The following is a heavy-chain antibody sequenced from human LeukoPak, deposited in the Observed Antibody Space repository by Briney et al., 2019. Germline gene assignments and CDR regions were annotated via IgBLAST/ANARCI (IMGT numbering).Heavy chain of an antibody. D-gene: IGHD5-24*01. CDR2: IRCDGSDK. Sequence: GGSLRLSRAASGFTFSSYGMHGVRQAPGKGLQWVAFIRCDGSDKYYAASVKGLFTISKDNSKNTLYLQMNRRRAENTAVYYCAKDRRDGYNYPLYGGVDSWGQGALVTVPS. CDR1: GFTFSSYG. CDR3: AKDRRDGYNYPLYGGVDS. V-gene: IGHV3-30*02. J-gene: IGHJ4*02.